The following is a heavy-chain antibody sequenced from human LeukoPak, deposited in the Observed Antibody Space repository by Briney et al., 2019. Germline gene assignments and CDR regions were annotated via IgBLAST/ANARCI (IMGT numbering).Heavy chain of an antibody. D-gene: IGHD2-21*01. CDR3: ARQYQIGPGLGLG. J-gene: IGHJ4*02. CDR2: IYYSGSA. V-gene: IGHV4-39*01. Sequence: PSETLPLTCTVSGGSINNDHYYGGWLRHPPGKGRELFGSIYYSGSAHYNPSLKSRVTISVATTNNPFSLKLSSVTAADTAVYYCARQYQIGPGLGLGWGQGTLVTVSS. CDR1: GGSINNDHYY.